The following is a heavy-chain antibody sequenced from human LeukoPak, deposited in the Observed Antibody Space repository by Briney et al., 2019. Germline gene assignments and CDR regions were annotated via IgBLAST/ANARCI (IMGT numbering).Heavy chain of an antibody. J-gene: IGHJ5*02. CDR2: ISYDGSNK. V-gene: IGHV3-30*04. D-gene: IGHD2-21*01. Sequence: GGSLRLSCAASGFTFSSYAMHWVRQAPGKGLEGVAVISYDGSNKYYADSGKGRFTISRYNSKNTLYLQMNSLSAEDTAMYYCARGIDDNWFDPWGQGTLVTVSS. CDR1: GFTFSSYA. CDR3: ARGIDDNWFDP.